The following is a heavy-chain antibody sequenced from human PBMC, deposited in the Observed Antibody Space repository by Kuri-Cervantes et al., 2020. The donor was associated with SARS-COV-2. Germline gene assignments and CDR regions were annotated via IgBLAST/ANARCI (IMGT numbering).Heavy chain of an antibody. CDR2: IYYSGST. J-gene: IGHJ3*02. V-gene: IGHV4-59*01. D-gene: IGHD5-18*01. CDR1: GGSISSYY. CDR3: ARVVGIHVSAFDI. Sequence: GSLRLSCTVSGGSISSYYWSWIRQPPGKGLEWIGYIYYSGSTNYNPSLKSRVTISVDTSKNQFSLKLSSVTAADTAVYYCARVVGIHVSAFDIRGQGTMVTVSS.